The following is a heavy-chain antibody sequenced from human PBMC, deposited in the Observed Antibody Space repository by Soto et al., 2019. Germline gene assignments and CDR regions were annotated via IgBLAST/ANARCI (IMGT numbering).Heavy chain of an antibody. J-gene: IGHJ4*02. CDR1: GYTFTSYA. V-gene: IGHV1-3*01. D-gene: IGHD6-19*01. CDR2: INGGNGNT. CDR3: ARDAPLGYSSGWYGMDY. Sequence: QVQLVQSGAEVKKPGASVKVSCKASGYTFTSYAMHWVRQAPGQRLEWMGWINGGNGNTKYSQKFQGRVTITRDTSASTAYMELSGLRSEDTAVYYCARDAPLGYSSGWYGMDYWGQGTLVTVSS.